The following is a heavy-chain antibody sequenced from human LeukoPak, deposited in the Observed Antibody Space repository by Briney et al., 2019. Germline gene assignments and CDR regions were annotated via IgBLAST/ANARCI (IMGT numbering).Heavy chain of an antibody. CDR2: IYHSGST. J-gene: IGHJ4*02. V-gene: IGHV4-4*02. Sequence: PSGTLSLTCAVSGGSISSSNWWSWVRQPPRKGLEWIGEIYHSGSTNYNPSLKSRATISVDKSRNQFSLKLSSVTAADTAVYYCARGLAAAGSPIGWWGQGTLVTVSS. D-gene: IGHD6-13*01. CDR1: GGSISSSNW. CDR3: ARGLAAAGSPIGW.